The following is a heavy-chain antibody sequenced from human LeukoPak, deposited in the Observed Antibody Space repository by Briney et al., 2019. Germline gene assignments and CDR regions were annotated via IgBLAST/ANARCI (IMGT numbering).Heavy chain of an antibody. J-gene: IGHJ4*02. CDR1: GFAFGDYL. CDR2: IRSKTYGGTT. Sequence: GGSLRLSCTGSGFAFGDYLMSWFRQAPGKGLEWVGFIRSKTYGGTTEYAASVEGRFTISRDDSKNIAYLQMNSPKIEDTAMYYCTRVDDYGVVRSDHWGLGTLVTVSS. D-gene: IGHD4/OR15-4a*01. V-gene: IGHV3-49*03. CDR3: TRVDDYGVVRSDH.